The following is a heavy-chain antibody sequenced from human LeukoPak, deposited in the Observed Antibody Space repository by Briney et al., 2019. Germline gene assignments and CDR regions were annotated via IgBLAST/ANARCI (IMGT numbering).Heavy chain of an antibody. Sequence: SGGSLRLSCAASGFTFSSYAMSWVRQAPGKGLEWVSSISGGDGSTYYADSVKGRFTLSRDNSKNTLYLQMNSLRVDDTAVYYCAKKGCTGTTCYLNSWGQGTLLTVSS. CDR1: GFTFSSYA. CDR3: AKKGCTGTTCYLNS. D-gene: IGHD2-2*01. CDR2: ISGGDGST. J-gene: IGHJ4*02. V-gene: IGHV3-23*01.